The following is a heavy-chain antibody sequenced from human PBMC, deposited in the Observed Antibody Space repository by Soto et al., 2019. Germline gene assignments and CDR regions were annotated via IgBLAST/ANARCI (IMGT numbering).Heavy chain of an antibody. J-gene: IGHJ6*03. Sequence: GGSLRLSCAASGFTFSYYAMSWVRQAPGKGLEWVSTVSGGGDSTYNAGSVKGRFTISRDNSKNTLYLQMNSLRAEDTAVYYCAKVDSSRIYYYYYMDVWGKGTTVTVSS. D-gene: IGHD6-13*01. V-gene: IGHV3-23*01. CDR3: AKVDSSRIYYYYYMDV. CDR2: VSGGGDST. CDR1: GFTFSYYA.